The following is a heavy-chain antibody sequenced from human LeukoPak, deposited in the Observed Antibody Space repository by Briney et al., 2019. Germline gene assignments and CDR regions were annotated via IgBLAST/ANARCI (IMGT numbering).Heavy chain of an antibody. J-gene: IGHJ3*02. CDR2: IYYSGSI. CDR3: ARTCGGSCFSVMGNNDAFDI. Sequence: SDTLSLTCAVSGYSISSSNWWGWIRQPPGKGLEWIGYIYYSGSIYYNPSLKSRVTMSVDTSKNQFSLKLSSVTAVDTAVYYCARTCGGSCFSVMGNNDAFDIWGQGTMVTVSS. D-gene: IGHD2-15*01. V-gene: IGHV4-28*05. CDR1: GYSISSSNW.